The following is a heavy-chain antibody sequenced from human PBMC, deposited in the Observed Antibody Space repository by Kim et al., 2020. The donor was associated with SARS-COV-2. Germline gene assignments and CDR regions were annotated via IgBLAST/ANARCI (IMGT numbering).Heavy chain of an antibody. Sequence: SETYYVDSVEGRFTIAREKAKNSLYLQMNSRRAEDTAMYYCARDSGRYPYWGQGTLVTVSS. D-gene: IGHD3-10*01. V-gene: IGHV3-7*04. CDR3: ARDSGRYPY. CDR2: SET. J-gene: IGHJ4*02.